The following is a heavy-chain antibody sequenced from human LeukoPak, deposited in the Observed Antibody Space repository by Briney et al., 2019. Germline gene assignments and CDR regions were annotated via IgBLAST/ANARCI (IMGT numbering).Heavy chain of an antibody. V-gene: IGHV4-39*07. J-gene: IGHJ3*02. CDR1: GGSISSSSYY. Sequence: SETLSLTCTVSGGSISSSSYYWGWIRQPPGKGLEWIGSIYYSGSTYYNPSLKSRVTISVDTSKNQFSLKLSSVTAADTAVYYCARDILPTAYYDFWSGYVDAFDIWGQGTMVTVSS. D-gene: IGHD3-3*01. CDR2: IYYSGST. CDR3: ARDILPTAYYDFWSGYVDAFDI.